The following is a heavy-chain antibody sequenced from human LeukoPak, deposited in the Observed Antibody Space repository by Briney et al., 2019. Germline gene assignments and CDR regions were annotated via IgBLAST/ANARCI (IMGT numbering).Heavy chain of an antibody. D-gene: IGHD3-22*01. J-gene: IGHJ5*02. CDR1: GYTFTSYD. CDR3: ARNPPNSGSFDL. CDR2: MNPNSGNT. Sequence: ASVKVSCKASGYTFTSYDINWVRQATGQGLERMGWMNPNSGNTGYAQKFQGRVTMTRNTSISTAYMELSSLKSEDTAVYYCARNPPNSGSFDLWGQGTLVTVSS. V-gene: IGHV1-8*01.